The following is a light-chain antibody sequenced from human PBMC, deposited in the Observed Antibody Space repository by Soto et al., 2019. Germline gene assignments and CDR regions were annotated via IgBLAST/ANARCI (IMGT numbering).Light chain of an antibody. CDR1: QSVTSNY. CDR2: AAS. CDR3: QQYSSSLIT. J-gene: IGKJ5*01. V-gene: IGKV3-20*01. Sequence: EIVLTQSPGTLSLSPGERATLSCRASQSVTSNYLAWYQQKPGQAPRILIFAASSRATGIPDKFSGSGSGTDFTLTISRLEPEDFAVYYCQQYSSSLITFGQGTRLEIK.